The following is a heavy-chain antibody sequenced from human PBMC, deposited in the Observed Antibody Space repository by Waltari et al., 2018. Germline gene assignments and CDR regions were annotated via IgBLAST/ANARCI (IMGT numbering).Heavy chain of an antibody. D-gene: IGHD5-12*01. J-gene: IGHJ5*02. V-gene: IGHV1-2*06. Sequence: QVQSVQSGAEVKKPRASVKVSCKASGYTFTGYYIHWVRQAPGQGLEWMGRINPKSGGTNYAEKFQGRVTMTRDTSISTAYMELRRLRSDDTAVYYCARGDGYTDNWLDPWGQGTLVTVSS. CDR1: GYTFTGYY. CDR3: ARGDGYTDNWLDP. CDR2: INPKSGGT.